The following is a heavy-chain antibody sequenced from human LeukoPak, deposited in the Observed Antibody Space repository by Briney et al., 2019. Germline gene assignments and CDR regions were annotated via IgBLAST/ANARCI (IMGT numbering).Heavy chain of an antibody. CDR2: INTNTGNP. CDR1: GYTFTSYA. D-gene: IGHD3-22*01. V-gene: IGHV7-4-1*02. CDR3: ARDLPYYYDSSGYYGGAFDI. Sequence: ASVKVSCKASGYTFTSYAMNWVRQAPGQGLEWMGWINTNTGNPTYAQGFTGRFVFSLDTSVSTACLQISSLKAEDTAVYYCARDLPYYYDSSGYYGGAFDIWGQGTMVTVSS. J-gene: IGHJ3*02.